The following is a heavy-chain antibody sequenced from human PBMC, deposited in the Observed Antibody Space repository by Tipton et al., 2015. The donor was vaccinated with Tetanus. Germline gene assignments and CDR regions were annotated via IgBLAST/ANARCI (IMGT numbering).Heavy chain of an antibody. D-gene: IGHD5-12*01. CDR2: VYYSGST. CDR1: GASVSRSSHY. V-gene: IGHV4-61*01. J-gene: IGHJ4*02. Sequence: TLSLTCTVSGASVSRSSHYWTWIRQPPGKELEWVGYVYYSGSTNYHPSLKGRLTISVDTSKNQFSPNLRSVITADTAVYYCARANNDYPKKGPFDYWGQGILVTVSS. CDR3: ARANNDYPKKGPFDY.